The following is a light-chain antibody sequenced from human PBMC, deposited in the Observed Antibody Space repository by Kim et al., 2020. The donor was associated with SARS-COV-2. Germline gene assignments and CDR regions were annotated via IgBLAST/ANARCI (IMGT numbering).Light chain of an antibody. CDR3: QQFATSLS. J-gene: IGKJ4*01. V-gene: IGKV3-20*01. CDR2: GVS. Sequence: EIVLTQSPRTLSLSPGERATLSCRASQSVSNNFLAWYQHKPGQAPRLLIYGVSIRATDTPDRFSGSGSGTDFTLTISRLQPEDFGVYYCQQFATSLSFGGGTKVDIK. CDR1: QSVSNNF.